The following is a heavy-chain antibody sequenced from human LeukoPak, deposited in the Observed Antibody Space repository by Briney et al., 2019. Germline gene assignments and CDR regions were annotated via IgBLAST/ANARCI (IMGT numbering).Heavy chain of an antibody. V-gene: IGHV3-7*03. CDR2: IKQDGSER. CDR1: GFTFSSYW. D-gene: IGHD4/OR15-4a*01. CDR3: ARRAGAYSHPYDY. J-gene: IGHJ4*02. Sequence: GGSLRLSCAASGFTFSSYWMSWVRQAPGKGLEWVANIKQDGSERYYVDSVKGRFTISRDNAKNSLYLQMNSLRAEDTAVYYCARRAGAYSHPYDYWGQGTLVTVSS.